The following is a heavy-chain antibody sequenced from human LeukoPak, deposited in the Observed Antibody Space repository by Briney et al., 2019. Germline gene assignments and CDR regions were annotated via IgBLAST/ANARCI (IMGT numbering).Heavy chain of an antibody. Sequence: GGSLRLSCAASGYTFTSYAMNWVRQAPGQGLEWMGWINTNTGNPTYAQGFTGRFVFSLDTSVSTAYLQISSLKAEDTAVYYCAREEDWFDPWGQGTLVTVSS. V-gene: IGHV7-4-1*02. J-gene: IGHJ5*02. CDR3: AREEDWFDP. CDR1: GYTFTSYA. CDR2: INTNTGNP.